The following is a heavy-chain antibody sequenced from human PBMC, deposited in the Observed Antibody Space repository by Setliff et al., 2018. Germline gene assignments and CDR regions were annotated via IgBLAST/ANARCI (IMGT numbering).Heavy chain of an antibody. D-gene: IGHD6-13*01. CDR1: GYNFINYW. CDR3: SRPAYSSRWYEIKGFDY. Sequence: GESLKISCKGSGYNFINYWIGWVRQMPGKGLEWMGIIYPSDSDIRYSPSFQGQVTISADKSISTAYLQWSSLRASDTAIYYCSRPAYSSRWYEIKGFDYWGQGALVTVSS. CDR2: IYPSDSDI. J-gene: IGHJ4*02. V-gene: IGHV5-51*01.